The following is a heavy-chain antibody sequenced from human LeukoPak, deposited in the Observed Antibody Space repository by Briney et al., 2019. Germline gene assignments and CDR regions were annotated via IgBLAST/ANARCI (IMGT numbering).Heavy chain of an antibody. V-gene: IGHV3-9*01. CDR1: GFSFDDYA. J-gene: IGHJ4*02. CDR2: ISWNSDTI. D-gene: IGHD1-26*01. CDR3: AKDISGTYLAALDY. Sequence: GGSLRLSCAGSGFSFDDYAMHWVRQAPGKGLEWVSGISWNSDTIGYADSVKGRFTISRDNAKNSLYLQMNSLRAEDTALHYCAKDISGTYLAALDYWGQGTLVTVSS.